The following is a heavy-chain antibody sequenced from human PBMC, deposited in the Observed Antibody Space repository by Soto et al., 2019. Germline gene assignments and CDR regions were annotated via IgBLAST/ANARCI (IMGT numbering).Heavy chain of an antibody. D-gene: IGHD3-3*01. J-gene: IGHJ6*02. V-gene: IGHV1-46*03. CDR3: AREGTKSYDFSKPMGGMDG. CDR1: GYTFTSYY. CDR2: LNPSGGST. Sequence: ASVKVSCKAAGYTFTSYYLHWVRPAPGQLLEGMGILNPSGGSTSYAQKFQGRVTMTRDTSTSTVYIALSSLRSEDTAVYYCAREGTKSYDFSKPMGGMDGGGQGNTVTVS.